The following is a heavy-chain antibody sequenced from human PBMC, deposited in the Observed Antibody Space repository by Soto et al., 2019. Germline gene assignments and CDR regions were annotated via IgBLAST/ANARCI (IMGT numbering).Heavy chain of an antibody. CDR2: INPNSGDT. J-gene: IGHJ4*02. D-gene: IGHD3-16*01. V-gene: IGHV1-2*02. Sequence: QVQLVQSGAEVKKPGASVKVSCKASGYTFFAYQMHWVRQAPGQGLEWVGWINPNSGDTNYAQKFQGRVTLTRDTSISTAYMELSRLTSDDTAVYYCTRTTGGIDHWGQCTLVTVSS. CDR1: GYTFFAYQ. CDR3: TRTTGGIDH.